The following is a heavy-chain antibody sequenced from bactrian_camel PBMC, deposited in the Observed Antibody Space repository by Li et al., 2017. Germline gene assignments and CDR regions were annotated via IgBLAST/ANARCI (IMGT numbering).Heavy chain of an antibody. D-gene: IGHD2*01. Sequence: HVQLVESGGGSVQAGGSLRLSCAASGYANSIAYMVMGWFRQAPGKEREGVAAIDSDGASSYLDSMKGRFIISRDKNMLYLEMNSLKPEDTAMYYCAASVGDRYCSAPYLVRGLEKGTTYRGQGTQVTVS. CDR2: IDSDGAS. CDR1: GYANSIAYMV. J-gene: IGHJ4*01. V-gene: IGHV3S53*01. CDR3: AASVGDRYCSAPYLVRGLEKGTTY.